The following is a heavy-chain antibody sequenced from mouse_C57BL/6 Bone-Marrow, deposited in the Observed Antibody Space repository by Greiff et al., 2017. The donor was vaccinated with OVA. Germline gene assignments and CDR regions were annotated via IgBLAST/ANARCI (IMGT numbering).Heavy chain of an antibody. V-gene: IGHV1-50*01. CDR1: GYTFTSYW. CDR3: ASAVFAY. J-gene: IGHJ3*01. CDR2: IDPSDSYT. Sequence: QVQLKQPGAELVKPGASVKLSRKASGYTFTSYWMQWVKQRPGQGLEWIGEIDPSDSYTNYNQKFKGKATLTVDTSSSTAYMQLNSLTSEDSAVYYCASAVFAYWGQGTLVTVSA.